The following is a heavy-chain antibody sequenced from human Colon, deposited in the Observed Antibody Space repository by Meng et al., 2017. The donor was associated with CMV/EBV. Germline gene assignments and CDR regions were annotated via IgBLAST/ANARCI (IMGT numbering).Heavy chain of an antibody. CDR3: ARDLTNKWFYY. Sequence: LQSSAQSLVRPAVPFSVTFTASCDPVSSGSHSWSWFRQPPGKRLEWIGSMFFSGIADYNPSLKSRVTISLHATQKQFSLRLTSVTAADSAVYFCARDLTNKWFYYWGQGTLVTVSS. V-gene: IGHV4-39*07. D-gene: IGHD1-26*01. CDR2: MFFSGIA. J-gene: IGHJ4*02. CDR1: CDPVSSGSHS.